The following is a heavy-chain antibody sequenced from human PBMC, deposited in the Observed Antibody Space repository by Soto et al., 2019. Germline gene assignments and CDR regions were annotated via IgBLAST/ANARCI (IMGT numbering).Heavy chain of an antibody. CDR3: ARGSRLYGSGSYYNAYYYYYGMDV. J-gene: IGHJ6*02. CDR1: GGSFSGYY. D-gene: IGHD3-10*01. CDR2: INHSGST. V-gene: IGHV4-34*01. Sequence: QVQLQQWGAGLLKPSETLSLTCAVYGGSFSGYYWSWIRQPPGKGLEWIGEINHSGSTNYNPSLKGRVTVSVDTSKNQFSLKLSSVTAADTAVYYCARGSRLYGSGSYYNAYYYYYGMDVWGQGTTVTVSS.